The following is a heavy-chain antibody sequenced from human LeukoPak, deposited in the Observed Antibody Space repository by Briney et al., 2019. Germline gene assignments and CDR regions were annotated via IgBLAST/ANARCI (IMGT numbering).Heavy chain of an antibody. V-gene: IGHV4-39*01. Sequence: PSETLSLTRTVSGGSISSSSYYWGWIRQPPGKGLEWIGSIYYSGSTYYNPSLKSRVTISVDTSKNQFSLKLSSVTAADTAVYYCARLGDYYDSSEAFDIWGQGTMVTVSS. CDR2: IYYSGST. J-gene: IGHJ3*02. D-gene: IGHD3-22*01. CDR3: ARLGDYYDSSEAFDI. CDR1: GGSISSSSYY.